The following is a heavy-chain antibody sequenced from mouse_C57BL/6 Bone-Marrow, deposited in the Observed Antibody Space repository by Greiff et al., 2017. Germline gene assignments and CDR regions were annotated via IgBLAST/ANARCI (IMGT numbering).Heavy chain of an antibody. CDR2: INPYNGGT. Sequence: EVQLQQSGPVLVKPGASVKMSCKASGYTFTDYYMNWVKQSHGKSLEWIGVINPYNGGTSYNQKFKGKATLAVDKSSSTAYMELNSLTSEDSAVYYCARNFAYFDYWGQGTTLTVSS. J-gene: IGHJ2*01. CDR3: ARNFAYFDY. V-gene: IGHV1-19*01. CDR1: GYTFTDYY.